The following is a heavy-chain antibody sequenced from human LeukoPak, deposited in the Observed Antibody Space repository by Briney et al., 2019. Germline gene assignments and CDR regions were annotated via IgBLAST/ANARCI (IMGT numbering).Heavy chain of an antibody. CDR1: GVSISSYY. Sequence: SETLSLTCTVSGVSISSYYWSWIRQPPGKGLEWIGYIYYSGSTNYNPSLKSRVTISVDTSKNQFSLKLSSVTAADTAVYYCARAPMFGDLENWFDPWGQGTLVTVSS. CDR2: IYYSGST. V-gene: IGHV4-59*01. D-gene: IGHD3-10*02. CDR3: ARAPMFGDLENWFDP. J-gene: IGHJ5*02.